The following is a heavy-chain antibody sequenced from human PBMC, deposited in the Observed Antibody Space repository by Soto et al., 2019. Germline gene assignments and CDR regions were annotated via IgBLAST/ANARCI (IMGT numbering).Heavy chain of an antibody. V-gene: IGHV5-51*01. CDR2: IYPGDSDT. D-gene: IGHD3-22*01. CDR1: GYSFTSYW. CDR3: ARRGGGSSGYYYYYGMDV. Sequence: GESLKISCKGSGYSFTSYWIGWVRQMPGKGLEWMGIIYPGDSDTRYSPSFQGQVTISADKSISTAYLQWSSLKASDTDMYYCARRGGGSSGYYYYYGMDVWGQGTTVTVSS. J-gene: IGHJ6*02.